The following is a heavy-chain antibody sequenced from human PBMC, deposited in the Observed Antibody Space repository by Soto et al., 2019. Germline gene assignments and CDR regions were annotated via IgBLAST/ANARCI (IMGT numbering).Heavy chain of an antibody. Sequence: PGGSLRLSCAASGFTFSDHYMDWVRQAPGKGLEWVARSRNKANGYTTEYAASVKGRFTISRDDSMNSLYLQMNSLKTEDTAVYYCAREAQLISVSAFDYWGEGTLATVSS. V-gene: IGHV3-72*01. J-gene: IGHJ4*02. CDR2: SRNKANGYTT. D-gene: IGHD2-8*01. CDR1: GFTFSDHY. CDR3: AREAQLISVSAFDY.